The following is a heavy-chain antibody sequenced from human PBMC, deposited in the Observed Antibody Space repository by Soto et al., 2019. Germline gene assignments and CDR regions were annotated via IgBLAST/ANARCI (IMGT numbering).Heavy chain of an antibody. J-gene: IGHJ4*02. Sequence: QVTLKESGPVLVQPTETLTLTCTVSGFSLSNARMGVSWIRQPPGNALEWLAHIFSNDEKSYSTSLKSRITITKDTSKSQVVHTMTNMDPVDTATYYCARIRRDTSERLVPRDWGQGTLVTVSS. CDR3: ARIRRDTSERLVPRD. V-gene: IGHV2-26*01. CDR1: GFSLSNARMG. CDR2: IFSNDEK. D-gene: IGHD5-18*01.